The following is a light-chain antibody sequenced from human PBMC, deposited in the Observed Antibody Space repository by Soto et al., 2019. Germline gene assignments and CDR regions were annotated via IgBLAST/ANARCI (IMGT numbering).Light chain of an antibody. CDR2: KVS. CDR3: MQGTHWPPYT. J-gene: IGKJ2*01. CDR1: QSLAYSDGNTY. Sequence: DVVMTQSPLSLPVTLGQPASISCRSSQSLAYSDGNTYLNWFQQRPGQSPRRLIYKVSNRDSGVPDRCSGSGSGTDVTLKISRGEAEDVGVYYCMQGTHWPPYTFGQGTKLEIK. V-gene: IGKV2-30*01.